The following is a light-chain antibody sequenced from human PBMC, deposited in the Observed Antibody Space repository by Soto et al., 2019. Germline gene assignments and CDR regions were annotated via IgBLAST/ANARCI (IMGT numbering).Light chain of an antibody. J-gene: IGLJ1*01. CDR2: KVS. V-gene: IGLV2-14*01. CDR3: ISYTRSTSYV. CDR1: SSDVGGYNY. Sequence: QSALTQPASVSGSPGQSISISCTGTSSDVGGYNYVSWYQQHPGKAPKLIIYKVSNRPSGVSNRFSGSKSGNTASLTIPGLQSEDEADYYCISYTRSTSYVFGTGTKVTVL.